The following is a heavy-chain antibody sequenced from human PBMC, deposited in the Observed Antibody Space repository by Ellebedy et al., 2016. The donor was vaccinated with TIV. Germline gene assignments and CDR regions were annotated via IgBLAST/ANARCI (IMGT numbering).Heavy chain of an antibody. CDR1: GFAVAYNY. V-gene: IGHV3-30*03. J-gene: IGHJ4*02. D-gene: IGHD2-2*01. CDR2: VSFDIDKK. Sequence: GESLKICCTASGFAVAYNYMNWVRQSPRKGLEWVAIVSFDIDKKFYTDSVKGRFTISRDNSKNTLYLDMNSLGVDDTAVYYCARDLTQYASGAGLSDSWGQGTLVTVSS. CDR3: ARDLTQYASGAGLSDS.